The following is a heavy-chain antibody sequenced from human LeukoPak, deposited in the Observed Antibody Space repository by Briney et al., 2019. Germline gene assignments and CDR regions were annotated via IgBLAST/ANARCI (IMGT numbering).Heavy chain of an antibody. CDR3: VRGVASSSDFDY. V-gene: IGHV4-61*02. D-gene: IGHD6-6*01. CDR2: IYTSGST. J-gene: IGHJ4*02. CDR1: GGSISSGSYY. Sequence: SETLSLTCTVSGGSISSGSYYWSWIRQPAGKGLEWIGRIYTSGSTNYNPSLKSRVTISVDASKNQFSLKLSSVTAADTAVYYCVRGVASSSDFDYWGQGTLVTVSS.